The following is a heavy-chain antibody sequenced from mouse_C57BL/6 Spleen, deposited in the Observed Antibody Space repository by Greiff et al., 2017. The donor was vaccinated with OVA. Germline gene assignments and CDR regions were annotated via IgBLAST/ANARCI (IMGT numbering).Heavy chain of an antibody. V-gene: IGHV1-81*01. D-gene: IGHD1-1*01. CDR3: ASDTTVVGNMDY. CDR2: IYPRSGNT. CDR1: GYTFPSSG. Sequence: QVQLQQSGAELARPGASVKLSCKASGYTFPSSGISWVKQRTGKGLEWIGEIYPRSGNTYYNEKLKGKATLTADKSSSTAYMELRDLTSGDSAVYFGASDTTVVGNMDYWGKGTTLTVSS. J-gene: IGHJ2*01.